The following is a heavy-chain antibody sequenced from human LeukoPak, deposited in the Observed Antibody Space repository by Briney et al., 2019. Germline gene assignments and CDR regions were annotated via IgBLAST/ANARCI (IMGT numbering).Heavy chain of an antibody. Sequence: GGSLRLSCAASGFTFSSYAMSWVRQAPGKGLEWVSAISASGGGTYYADSVKGRFTISRDNSKNTLYPQMNSLRADDTAVYFCAKERESFYDVLTGSDYWGQGTLVTVSS. CDR1: GFTFSSYA. CDR3: AKERESFYDVLTGSDY. CDR2: ISASGGGT. V-gene: IGHV3-23*01. D-gene: IGHD3-9*01. J-gene: IGHJ4*02.